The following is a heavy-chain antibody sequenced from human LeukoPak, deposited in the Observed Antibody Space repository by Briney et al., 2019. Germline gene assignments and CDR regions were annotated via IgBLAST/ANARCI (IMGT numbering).Heavy chain of an antibody. CDR1: GYTFSSYW. V-gene: IGHV5-51*01. D-gene: IGHD3-3*01. J-gene: IGHJ4*02. CDR3: ARQNDFRLDY. CDR2: IYPGDSDT. Sequence: GESLRISCKASGYTFSSYWIGWVRQMPGKGLEWMGIIYPGDSDTRYSPSLQGQVTISVDTSIGTAYLQWSSLKASDTAIYYCARQNDFRLDYWGQGTLVTVSS.